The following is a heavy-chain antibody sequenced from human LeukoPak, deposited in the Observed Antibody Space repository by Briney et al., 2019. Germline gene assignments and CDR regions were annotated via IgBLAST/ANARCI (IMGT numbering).Heavy chain of an antibody. CDR1: GGSISSYY. V-gene: IGHV4-39*01. CDR3: ASSITIFGVVQGGFDY. J-gene: IGHJ4*02. Sequence: SETLSLTCTVSGGSISSYYWGWIRQPPGKGLEWIGSIYYSGSTYYNPSLKSRVTISVDTSKNQFSLKLSSVTAADTAVYYCASSITIFGVVQGGFDYWGQGTLVTVSS. D-gene: IGHD3-3*01. CDR2: IYYSGST.